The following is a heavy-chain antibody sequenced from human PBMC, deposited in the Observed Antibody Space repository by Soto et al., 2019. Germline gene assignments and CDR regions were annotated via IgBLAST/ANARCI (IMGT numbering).Heavy chain of an antibody. CDR3: AKGGAEMLGYYYYFVMDV. D-gene: IGHD2-8*01. CDR2: ISSRGGST. J-gene: IGHJ6*02. Sequence: VQLLESGGGMVQPGGSLRLSCGASGFAFGTYAMNWVRQAPGKGLEWVSGISSRGGSTFYADSVQGRFIISRDNSKNTLYLQMDNLRVEDTAIYYCAKGGAEMLGYYYYFVMDVWGQGTTVSVS. CDR1: GFAFGTYA. V-gene: IGHV3-23*01.